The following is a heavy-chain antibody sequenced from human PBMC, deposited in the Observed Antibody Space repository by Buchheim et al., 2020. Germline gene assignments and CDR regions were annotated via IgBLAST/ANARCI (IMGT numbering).Heavy chain of an antibody. CDR2: ISSSGSTI. Sequence: EVQMLESGGGLVQPGGSLRLSCAASGFTFSSYEMNWVRQAPGKGLEWVSYISSSGSTIYYADSVKGRFTISRDNAKNSLYLQMNSLRAEDTAVYYCARDPWGSGWSQEGDYWGQGTL. CDR1: GFTFSSYE. J-gene: IGHJ4*02. D-gene: IGHD6-19*01. CDR3: ARDPWGSGWSQEGDY. V-gene: IGHV3-48*03.